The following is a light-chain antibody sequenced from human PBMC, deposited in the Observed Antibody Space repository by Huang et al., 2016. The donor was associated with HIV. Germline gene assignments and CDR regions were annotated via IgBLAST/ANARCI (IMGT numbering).Light chain of an antibody. CDR2: AAS. Sequence: DIQLTQSPSAMSASVGDRVSITCRASQDISTYLAWFQQKPGGAPKRLIYAASSLQGGVPSRFSGSRSGTKFTLTISNLQPEDFATYYCLQHHGYPRTFGQGTNV. CDR3: LQHHGYPRT. CDR1: QDISTY. J-gene: IGKJ1*01. V-gene: IGKV1-17*03.